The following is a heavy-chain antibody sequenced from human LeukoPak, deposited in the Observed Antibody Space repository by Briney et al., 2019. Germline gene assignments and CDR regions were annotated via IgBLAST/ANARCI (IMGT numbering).Heavy chain of an antibody. CDR3: ARRGGFTMIQSYSYFDL. CDR2: ITPNSGGT. V-gene: IGHV1-2*02. D-gene: IGHD3-22*01. CDR1: GYTFTGYY. Sequence: ASVKVYCKASGYTFTGYYMHWVRQAPGQGLEWMGWITPNSGGTNYAQKFQGRVTMTRDTSISTAYMELSRLRSDDTAVYYCARRGGFTMIQSYSYFDLWGRGTLVTVSS. J-gene: IGHJ2*01.